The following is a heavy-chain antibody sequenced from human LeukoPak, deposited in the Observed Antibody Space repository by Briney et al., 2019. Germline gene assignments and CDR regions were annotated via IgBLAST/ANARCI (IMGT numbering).Heavy chain of an antibody. D-gene: IGHD2-21*02. V-gene: IGHV3-30-3*01. CDR1: GFTFSSYA. J-gene: IGHJ4*02. Sequence: GGSLRLSCAASGFTFSSYAMHWVRQAPGKGLEWVAVISYDGSNKYYADSVKGRFTISRDNSKNSLYLQMNSLRAEDTAVYYCATLAYCGGDCYYWGQGILVTVSS. CDR2: ISYDGSNK. CDR3: ATLAYCGGDCYY.